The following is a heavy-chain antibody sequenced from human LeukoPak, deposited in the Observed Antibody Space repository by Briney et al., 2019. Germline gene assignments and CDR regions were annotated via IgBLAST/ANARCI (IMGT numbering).Heavy chain of an antibody. D-gene: IGHD5-18*01. Sequence: ASVKVSCKASGYTFPGYYMHWVRQAPGQGLEWMGWINPNSGGTNYAQKFQGRVTMTRDTSISTAYMELSRLRSDDTAVYYCARESVDTAMAHPYYFDYWGQGTLVTVSS. CDR2: INPNSGGT. J-gene: IGHJ4*02. CDR1: GYTFPGYY. CDR3: ARESVDTAMAHPYYFDY. V-gene: IGHV1-2*02.